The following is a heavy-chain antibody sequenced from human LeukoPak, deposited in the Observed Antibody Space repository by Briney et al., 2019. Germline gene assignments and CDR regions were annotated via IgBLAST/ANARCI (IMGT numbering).Heavy chain of an antibody. J-gene: IGHJ4*02. CDR1: GFTFSSYA. V-gene: IGHV3-30-3*01. Sequence: GGSLRLSCAASGFTFSSYAMHWVRQAPGKGLEWVAVISYDGSNKYYADSVKGRFTISRDNSKNTLYLQMNSLRAEDTAVYYCARDGMPDIVVVVAGLFDYWGQGTLVTVSS. CDR2: ISYDGSNK. CDR3: ARDGMPDIVVVVAGLFDY. D-gene: IGHD2-15*01.